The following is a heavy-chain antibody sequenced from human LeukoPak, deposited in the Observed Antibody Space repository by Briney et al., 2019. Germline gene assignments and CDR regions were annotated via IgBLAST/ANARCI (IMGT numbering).Heavy chain of an antibody. CDR3: AREDWNDYYFDY. Sequence: PGGSLRLSCAASGFTFSSYAMSWVRRAPGKGLEWVSTISGTGGTTYYADSVKGRFTISRDSSKNTLYLQMNSLRAEDTAVYYCAREDWNDYYFDYWGQGTLVTVSS. V-gene: IGHV3-23*01. J-gene: IGHJ4*02. CDR2: ISGTGGTT. D-gene: IGHD1-1*01. CDR1: GFTFSSYA.